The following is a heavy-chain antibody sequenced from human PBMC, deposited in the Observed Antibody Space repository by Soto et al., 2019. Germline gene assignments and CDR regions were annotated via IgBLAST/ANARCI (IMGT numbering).Heavy chain of an antibody. D-gene: IGHD3-9*01. Sequence: FTQYGMSWIRRPPGKGLEWISTIGPTGNTHYADSVAGRFTISRDDSTNTLYLQMDSLRVDDTGVYYCSKDPSTGTADYWGQGTLVTVSS. J-gene: IGHJ4*02. V-gene: IGHV3-23*01. CDR1: FTQYG. CDR3: SKDPSTGTADY. CDR2: IGPTGNT.